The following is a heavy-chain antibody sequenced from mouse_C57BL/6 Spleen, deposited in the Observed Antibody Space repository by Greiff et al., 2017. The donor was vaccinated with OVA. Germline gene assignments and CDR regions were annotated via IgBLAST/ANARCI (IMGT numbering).Heavy chain of an antibody. CDR3: ARHGSSYRDAMDY. Sequence: QVQLQQPGAELVKPGASVKMSCKASGYTFTSYWITWVKQRPGQGLEWIGDIYPGSGSTNYNEKFKSKATLTVDTSSSTAYMQLSSLTSEDSAVYYCARHGSSYRDAMDYWGQGTSVTVSS. CDR2: IYPGSGST. V-gene: IGHV1-55*01. J-gene: IGHJ4*01. D-gene: IGHD1-1*01. CDR1: GYTFTSYW.